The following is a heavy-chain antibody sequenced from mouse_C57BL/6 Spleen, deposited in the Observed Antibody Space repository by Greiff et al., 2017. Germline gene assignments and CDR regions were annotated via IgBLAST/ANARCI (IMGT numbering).Heavy chain of an antibody. D-gene: IGHD1-1*01. CDR1: GYSITSGYY. Sequence: EVQLQESGPGLVKPSQSLSLTCSVTGYSITSGYYWNWIRQFPGNKLEWMGYISYDGSNNYNPSLKNRISITRDTSKNQFFLKLNSVTTEDTATYYGARDDGGYYYGNAMDYWGQGTSVTVFS. J-gene: IGHJ4*01. V-gene: IGHV3-6*01. CDR2: ISYDGSN. CDR3: ARDDGGYYYGNAMDY.